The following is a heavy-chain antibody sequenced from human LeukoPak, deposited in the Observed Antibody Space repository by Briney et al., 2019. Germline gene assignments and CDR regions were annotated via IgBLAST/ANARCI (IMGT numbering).Heavy chain of an antibody. V-gene: IGHV1-24*01. D-gene: IGHD3-3*01. Sequence: ASVKVSCKVSGYTLTELSMHWVRQAPGKGLEWMGGFEPEDGETIYAQKFQGRVTMTEDTSTDTAYMELSSLRSEDTAVYYCATGDDFWSGYSGFDPWGQGTLVTVSS. CDR3: ATGDDFWSGYSGFDP. J-gene: IGHJ5*02. CDR1: GYTLTELS. CDR2: FEPEDGET.